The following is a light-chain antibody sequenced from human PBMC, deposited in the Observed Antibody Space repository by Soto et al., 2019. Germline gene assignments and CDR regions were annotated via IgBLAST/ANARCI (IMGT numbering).Light chain of an antibody. Sequence: EIVLTQSPATLSLSPGERATLSCRASQSVRSYLAWYQQRPGQAPRLLIYDASNRVAGIPARFSGSGSGTDLTLTISSLEPEDFAVYYCQQRSNWPLTFGGGTKVEIK. CDR3: QQRSNWPLT. J-gene: IGKJ4*01. V-gene: IGKV3-11*01. CDR2: DAS. CDR1: QSVRSY.